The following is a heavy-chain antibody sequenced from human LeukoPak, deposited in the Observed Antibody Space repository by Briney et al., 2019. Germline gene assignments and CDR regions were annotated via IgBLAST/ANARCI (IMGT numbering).Heavy chain of an antibody. Sequence: PGGSLRLSCAASGFTLSSYAMSWVRQAPGKGLEWVSAISGSGGSTYYADSVKGRFTISRDNSKNTLYLQMNSLRAEDTAVYYCAKASLWFGELSGDFDYWGQGTLVTVSS. CDR3: AKASLWFGELSGDFDY. J-gene: IGHJ4*02. D-gene: IGHD3-10*01. CDR1: GFTLSSYA. CDR2: ISGSGGST. V-gene: IGHV3-23*01.